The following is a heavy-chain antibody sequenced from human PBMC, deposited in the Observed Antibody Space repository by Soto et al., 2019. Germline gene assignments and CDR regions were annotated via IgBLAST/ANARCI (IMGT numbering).Heavy chain of an antibody. Sequence: LSLTCTVSGGSISGYFWSWIRQPPGKGLECIGYLSDSGSTDYTPSLNSRVTISVDTSKNQFSLQLSSVTAADTAVYYCARKEYGDGLDVWGQGTTVTVSS. J-gene: IGHJ6*02. CDR2: LSDSGST. V-gene: IGHV4-59*01. CDR3: ARKEYGDGLDV. CDR1: GGSISGYF. D-gene: IGHD2-2*01.